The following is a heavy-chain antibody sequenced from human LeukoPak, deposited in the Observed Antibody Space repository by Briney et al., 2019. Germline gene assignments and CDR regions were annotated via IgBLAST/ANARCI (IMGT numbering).Heavy chain of an antibody. CDR3: ARDGYGSGSYYGAFDI. CDR1: GFTFNKYT. Sequence: GGSLRLSCAASGFTFNKYTMNWVRQAPGKGLEWVSSISTSSSYIYYADSVKGRFTISRDNAKNSLYLQMNSLRAEDTAVYYCARDGYGSGSYYGAFDIWGQGTMVTVSS. V-gene: IGHV3-21*01. CDR2: ISTSSSYI. J-gene: IGHJ3*02. D-gene: IGHD3-10*01.